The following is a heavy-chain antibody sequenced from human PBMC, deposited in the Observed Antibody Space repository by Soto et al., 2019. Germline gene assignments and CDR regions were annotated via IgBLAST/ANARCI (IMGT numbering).Heavy chain of an antibody. CDR2: INLDGSEK. CDR1: GFTFRTYW. Sequence: EVQLVESGGGLVQPGGSLRLSCAASGFTFRTYWLSWVRQVPGKGLEWVANINLDGSEKNYVDSVKGRFTISRDNARNSLYLQMSSLRAEDTALYYCARDGRTILYSYDYHGMDVWGQGTTVTGSS. V-gene: IGHV3-7*05. CDR3: ARDGRTILYSYDYHGMDV. J-gene: IGHJ6*01. D-gene: IGHD5-18*01.